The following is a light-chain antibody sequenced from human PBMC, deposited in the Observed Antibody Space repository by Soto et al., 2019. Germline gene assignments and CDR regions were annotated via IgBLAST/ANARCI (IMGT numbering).Light chain of an antibody. J-gene: IGKJ1*01. Sequence: DIQMTQSPSSVSASLGDRVTITCRASQIISSWLAWYQQKPGKAPKLLISEASSLESGVPPRFSGSGSGTEFTLTISSLQSDDFATYYCQQYRSPPWTFGQGTKVDIK. CDR3: QQYRSPPWT. CDR2: EAS. V-gene: IGKV1-5*03. CDR1: QIISSW.